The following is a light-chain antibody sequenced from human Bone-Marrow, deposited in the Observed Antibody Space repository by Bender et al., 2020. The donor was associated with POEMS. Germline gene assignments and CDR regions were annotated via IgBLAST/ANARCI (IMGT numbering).Light chain of an antibody. CDR2: DVS. J-gene: IGLJ3*02. CDR1: SGF. V-gene: IGLV2-11*01. Sequence: QSGLTQPRSVSGSPGQSVTISCTGASGFVSWYQQHPGKAPKLMIFMTYDVSKRPSGVPDRFSGSRSGSTASLTISSLQTEDEADYYCCSSAGNHVWVFGGGTKLTAL. CDR3: CSSAGNHVWV.